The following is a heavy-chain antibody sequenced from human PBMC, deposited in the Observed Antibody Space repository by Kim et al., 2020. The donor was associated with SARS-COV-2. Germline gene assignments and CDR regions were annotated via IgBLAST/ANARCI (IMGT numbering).Heavy chain of an antibody. CDR1: GYTFTSYA. D-gene: IGHD3-10*01. Sequence: ASVKVSCKASGYTFTSYAMHWVRQAPGQRLEWMGWINAGNGNTKYSQKFQGRVTITRDTSASTAYMELSSLRSEDTAVYYCARGGYYGSGSYYPGVHYYYYGMDVWGQGTTVTVSS. CDR2: INAGNGNT. J-gene: IGHJ6*02. CDR3: ARGGYYGSGSYYPGVHYYYYGMDV. V-gene: IGHV1-3*01.